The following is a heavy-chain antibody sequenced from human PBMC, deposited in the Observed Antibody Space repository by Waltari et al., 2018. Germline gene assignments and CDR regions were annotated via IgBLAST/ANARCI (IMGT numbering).Heavy chain of an antibody. CDR3: ARRGGVGY. Sequence: EMQLVQSGGGLVQPGGSLRLSCGASGFNFSRSWMSWVRQAPGKGLGWVSYIDQDGTEKNVVASGKGRVTISRDNAKNSLDLQMNSLRAEDTAVYYCARRGGVGYWGQGTLVTVSS. V-gene: IGHV3-7*04. D-gene: IGHD3-16*01. CDR1: GFNFSRSW. J-gene: IGHJ4*02. CDR2: IDQDGTEK.